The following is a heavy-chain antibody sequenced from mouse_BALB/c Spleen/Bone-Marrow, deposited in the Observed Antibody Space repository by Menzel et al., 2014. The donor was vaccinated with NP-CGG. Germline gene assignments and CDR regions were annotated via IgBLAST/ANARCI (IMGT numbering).Heavy chain of an antibody. J-gene: IGHJ1*01. D-gene: IGHD4-1*01. Sequence: QLKGTGGDFSNPSGSLKLSCAASGFTFSDYAMSWVRQSPEKRLEWVAEISGGGSYTYYPDTVTGRFTISRDNAKNXXXXXXSSLKSEDTAIYYCARVIGTRCFDV. CDR2: ISGGGSYT. CDR3: ARVIGTRCFDV. CDR1: GFTFSDYA. V-gene: IGHV5-9-4*01.